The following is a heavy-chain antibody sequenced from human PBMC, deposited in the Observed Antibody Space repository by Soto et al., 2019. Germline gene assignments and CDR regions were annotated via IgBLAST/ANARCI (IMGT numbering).Heavy chain of an antibody. CDR1: GGSFSGYY. J-gene: IGHJ6*02. Sequence: SETLSLTCAVYGGSFSGYYWSWIRQPPGKGLEWIGEINHSGSTNYNPSLKSRVTISVDTSKNQFSLKLSSVTAADTAVYYCARVPPTLGSSLYSRTPYGMDVWGQGTTVTVSS. V-gene: IGHV4-34*01. D-gene: IGHD6-13*01. CDR3: ARVPPTLGSSLYSRTPYGMDV. CDR2: INHSGST.